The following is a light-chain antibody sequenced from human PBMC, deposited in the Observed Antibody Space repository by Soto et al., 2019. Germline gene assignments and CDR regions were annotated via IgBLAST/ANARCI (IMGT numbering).Light chain of an antibody. Sequence: QSVLPQPASVSGSPGQSITISCTGTSSDVGAYDYVSWYQQYPGKAPKLMIYDVTDRPSGVSDRFFGSKSGNTASLTISGLQAEDEADYYCSSYTSGSTPYVFGTGTKVTVL. CDR1: SSDVGAYDY. J-gene: IGLJ1*01. V-gene: IGLV2-14*03. CDR3: SSYTSGSTPYV. CDR2: DVT.